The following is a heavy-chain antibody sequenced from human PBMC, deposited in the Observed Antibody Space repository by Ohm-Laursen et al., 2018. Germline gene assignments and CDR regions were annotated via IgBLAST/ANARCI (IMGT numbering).Heavy chain of an antibody. Sequence: SLGLSCTASGFTFSSYWMTWVRQPPGKGLEWVARIKVDGSEKYYVDSVKGRFTISRDDAKNSLYLQMSSLRAEDTAVYYCARFGVNHGMDVWGQGTTVTVSS. CDR1: GFTFSSYW. J-gene: IGHJ6*02. CDR2: IKVDGSEK. V-gene: IGHV3-7*01. CDR3: ARFGVNHGMDV. D-gene: IGHD3-16*01.